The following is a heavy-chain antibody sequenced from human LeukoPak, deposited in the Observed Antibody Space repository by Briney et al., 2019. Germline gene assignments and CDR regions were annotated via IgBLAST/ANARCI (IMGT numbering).Heavy chain of an antibody. D-gene: IGHD3-22*01. V-gene: IGHV2-5*01. J-gene: IGHJ4*02. CDR1: GFSLSTSGVG. CDR3: AHRPPYYDSSGYYLY. Sequence: SGPTLVNPTQTVTLTCTFSGFSLSTSGVGVGWIRQPPGKALEWLALIYWNDDKRYSPSLKSRLTITKDTSKNQVVLTMTNMDPVDTATYYCAHRPPYYDSSGYYLYWGQGTLVTVSS. CDR2: IYWNDDK.